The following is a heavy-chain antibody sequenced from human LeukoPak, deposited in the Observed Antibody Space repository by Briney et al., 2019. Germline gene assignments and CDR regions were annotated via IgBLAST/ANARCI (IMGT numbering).Heavy chain of an antibody. Sequence: PGGSLRLSCAPSGFTFSTYWMGWVRQAPGKGLEWLANINQGGSEKYYVDSVKGRFTISRDNAKNSLYLQMNSLRAEDTAVYYCARVCNGGSRDYYGSGSYLLRGYYYYYGMDVWGQGTTVTVSS. J-gene: IGHJ6*02. CDR1: GFTFSTYW. V-gene: IGHV3-7*03. CDR2: INQGGSEK. CDR3: ARVCNGGSRDYYGSGSYLLRGYYYYYGMDV. D-gene: IGHD3-10*01.